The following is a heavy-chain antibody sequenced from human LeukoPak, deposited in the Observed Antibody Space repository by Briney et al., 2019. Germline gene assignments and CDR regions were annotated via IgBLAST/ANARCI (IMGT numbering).Heavy chain of an antibody. V-gene: IGHV3-48*03. Sequence: PGGSLRLSCASSGFAFSSYEMNWVRQAPGKGLEWVSYNSSSGSIIYYADAVKGRFTISRDNAKNSLFLQMNSLRVEDTAVYYCASTMWGFDYWGQGTLVIVPT. CDR2: NSSSGSII. CDR1: GFAFSSYE. J-gene: IGHJ4*02. D-gene: IGHD3-3*01. CDR3: ASTMWGFDY.